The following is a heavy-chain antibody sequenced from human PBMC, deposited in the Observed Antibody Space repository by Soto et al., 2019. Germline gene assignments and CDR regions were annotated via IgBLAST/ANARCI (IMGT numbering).Heavy chain of an antibody. V-gene: IGHV3-30-3*01. CDR1: GFTFSSYA. Sequence: QVQLVESGGGVVQPGRSLRLSCAASGFTFSSYAMHWVRQAPGKGLEWVAVISYDGSNKYYADSVKGRFTISRDNSKNTRYLQMNSLRAEDTAVYYCAREGQGAFDCWGQGTLVTVSS. CDR2: ISYDGSNK. CDR3: AREGQGAFDC. J-gene: IGHJ4*02.